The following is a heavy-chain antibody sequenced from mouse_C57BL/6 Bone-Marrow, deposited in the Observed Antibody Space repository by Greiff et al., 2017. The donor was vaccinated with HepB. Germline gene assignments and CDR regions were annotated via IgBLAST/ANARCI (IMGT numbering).Heavy chain of an antibody. CDR1: GYTFTSYW. J-gene: IGHJ3*01. V-gene: IGHV1-64*01. CDR2: IHPNSGST. Sequence: QVQLQQPGAELVKPGASVKLSCKASGYTFTSYWMHWVKQRPGQGLEWIGKIHPNSGSTNYNEKFKSKATLTVDKSSSTAYMQLSSLTSQDSAVYYCAKEGGYDGAWFAYWGQGTLVTVSA. CDR3: AKEGGYDGAWFAY. D-gene: IGHD2-2*01.